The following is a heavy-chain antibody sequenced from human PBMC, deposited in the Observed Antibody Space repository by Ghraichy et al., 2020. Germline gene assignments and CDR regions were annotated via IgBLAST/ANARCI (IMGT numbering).Heavy chain of an antibody. CDR1: GFTFSSYA. V-gene: IGHV3-23*01. CDR2: ISGSGGST. J-gene: IGHJ3*02. Sequence: GGALRLSCAASGFTFSSYAMSWVRQAPGKGLEWVSAISGSGGSTYYADSVKGRFTISRDNSKNTLYLQMNSLRAEDTAVYYCAKLTMIVVVRPPNAFDIWGQGTMVTVSS. CDR3: AKLTMIVVVRPPNAFDI. D-gene: IGHD3-22*01.